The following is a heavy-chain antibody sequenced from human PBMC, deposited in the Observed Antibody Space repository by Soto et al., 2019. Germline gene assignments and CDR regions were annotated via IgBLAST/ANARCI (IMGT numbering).Heavy chain of an antibody. CDR2: IIPIFNST. V-gene: IGHV1-69*06. CDR1: GSRFSNYV. D-gene: IGHD2-2*02. J-gene: IGHJ4*02. Sequence: QVQLVQSGAEVKTPGSSLKVSCKVSGSRFSNYVISWVRQAPGHGLEGLGRIIPIFNSTKYAQSFQGRGTITADKSTSPASLELSSLRSDDTAVYYCAREGRGKKAGYNGLVSLGYWGQGTLVTVSS. CDR3: AREGRGKKAGYNGLVSLGY.